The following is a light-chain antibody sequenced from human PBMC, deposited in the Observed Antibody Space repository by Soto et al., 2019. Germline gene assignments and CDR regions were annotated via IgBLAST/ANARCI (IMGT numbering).Light chain of an antibody. V-gene: IGKV3-20*01. CDR3: QQYSSSPPEFT. CDR2: GAS. CDR1: QSVSSSY. J-gene: IGKJ3*01. Sequence: EIVLTQSPGTLSLSPGERATLSCRASQSVSSSYLAWYQQRPGQAPRLLIFGASYRATGIPDRFSGSGSGTDVTLTISRLETEDFAVYYCQQYSSSPPEFTFGPGTKVD.